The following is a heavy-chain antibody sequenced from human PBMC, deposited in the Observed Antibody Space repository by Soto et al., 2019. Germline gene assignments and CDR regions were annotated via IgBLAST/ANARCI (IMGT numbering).Heavy chain of an antibody. V-gene: IGHV1-69*13. J-gene: IGHJ6*02. D-gene: IGHD6-6*01. CDR1: GGTFSSYA. CDR2: IIPIFGTA. Sequence: SVKVSCKASGGTFSSYAISWVRQAPGQGLEWMGGIIPIFGTANYAQKFQGRVTITADESTSTAYMELSSLRSEDTAVYYCARDRYSSSSYYYYGMDVWGQGTTVTVSS. CDR3: ARDRYSSSSYYYYGMDV.